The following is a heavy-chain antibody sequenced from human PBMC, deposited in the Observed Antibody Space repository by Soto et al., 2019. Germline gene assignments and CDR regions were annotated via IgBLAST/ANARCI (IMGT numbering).Heavy chain of an antibody. Sequence: GSLRLSCAAAGFTFSSYDMHWVGQATGKGLEWVSAIGTAGDTYYPGSVKGRFTISRENAKNSLYLQMNSLRAGDTAVYYCARGKGSFYYGYYYCYRIDVSGQRTTVPVSS. CDR3: ARGKGSFYYGYYYCYRIDV. J-gene: IGHJ6*02. D-gene: IGHD2-15*01. CDR1: GFTFSSYD. CDR2: IGTAGDT. V-gene: IGHV3-13*04.